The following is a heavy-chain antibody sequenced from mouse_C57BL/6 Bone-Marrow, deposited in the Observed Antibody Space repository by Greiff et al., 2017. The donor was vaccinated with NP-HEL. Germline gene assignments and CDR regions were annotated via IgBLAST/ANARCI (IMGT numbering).Heavy chain of an antibody. CDR1: GYTFTSYW. D-gene: IGHD2-5*01. CDR2: FYPGSGST. V-gene: IGHV1-55*01. J-gene: IGHJ1*03. CDR3: ARSKDWYFDV. Sequence: VQLQQPGAELVKPGASVKMSCKASGYTFTSYWITWVKQRPGQGLEWIGDFYPGSGSTNYNEKFKSKATLTVDTSSSTAYMQLSSLTSEDSAVYYCARSKDWYFDVGGTGTTVTVTA.